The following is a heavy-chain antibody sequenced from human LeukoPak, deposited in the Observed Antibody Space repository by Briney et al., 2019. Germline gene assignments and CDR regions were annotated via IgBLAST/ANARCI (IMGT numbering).Heavy chain of an antibody. Sequence: PSEALSLTCTVSGGSISSYYWSWIRQPPGKGLEWIGYIYYSGSTNYNPSLKSRVTISVDTSKNQFSLKLSSVTAADTAVYYCARSGSWNWFDPWGQGTLVTVSS. D-gene: IGHD2-2*03. CDR1: GGSISSYY. CDR3: ARSGSWNWFDP. J-gene: IGHJ5*02. V-gene: IGHV4-59*01. CDR2: IYYSGST.